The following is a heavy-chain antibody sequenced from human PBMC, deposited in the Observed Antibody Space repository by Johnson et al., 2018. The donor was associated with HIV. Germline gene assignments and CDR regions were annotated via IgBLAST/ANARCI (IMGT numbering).Heavy chain of an antibody. D-gene: IGHD1-26*01. CDR2: INTDGSIT. CDR3: GRGGGSYYRDAIDM. V-gene: IGHV3-74*02. J-gene: IGHJ3*02. Sequence: EQLVESGGGVVQPGRSLRLSCAASGLTFSGHWMHWVRQAPGKGLVWVSHINTDGSITAYADSVKGRFTVSRDNARNTLYVQMKSLRDEDTAVYYCGRGGGSYYRDAIDMWGQGTVVTVSS. CDR1: GLTFSGHW.